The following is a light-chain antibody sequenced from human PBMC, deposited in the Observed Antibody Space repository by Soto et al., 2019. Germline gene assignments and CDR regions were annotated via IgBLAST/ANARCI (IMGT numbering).Light chain of an antibody. CDR3: QSFDRSLTAWV. CDR2: AYT. V-gene: IGLV1-40*01. CDR1: SSNIGAGYD. J-gene: IGLJ3*02. Sequence: QSVLTQPPSVSGAPGQRVTISCTGSSSNIGAGYDLHWYQQFPGAAPKFLIFAYTNRPSGVPDRFSGSKSGTSASLAITGLQADDEADYYCQSFDRSLTAWVFGGGTKVTVL.